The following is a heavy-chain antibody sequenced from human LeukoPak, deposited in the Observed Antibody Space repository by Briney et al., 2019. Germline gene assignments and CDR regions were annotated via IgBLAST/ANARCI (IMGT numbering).Heavy chain of an antibody. CDR2: IYYSGAT. D-gene: IGHD3-3*01. Sequence: TSETLSLTCTVSGGSISTYYWSWIRQPPGKGLEWIGYIYYSGATNYNPSLKSRVTMSVDTSKNQFSLKLNSVTAADTVVYYCTKYTGSNGDFRFDSWGQGTLVTVSS. V-gene: IGHV4-59*08. CDR3: TKYTGSNGDFRFDS. CDR1: GGSISTYY. J-gene: IGHJ4*02.